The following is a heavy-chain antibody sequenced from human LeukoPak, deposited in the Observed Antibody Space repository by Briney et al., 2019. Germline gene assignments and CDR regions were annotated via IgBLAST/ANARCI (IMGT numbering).Heavy chain of an antibody. CDR2: ISYDGSNK. CDR3: ARDPAAAGIVDY. Sequence: GGSLRPSCAASGFTFSSYAMHWVRQAPGKGLEWVAVISYDGSNKYYADSVKGRFTISRDNSKNTLYLQMNSLRAEDTAVYYCARDPAAAGIVDYWGQGTLVTVSS. D-gene: IGHD6-13*01. CDR1: GFTFSSYA. J-gene: IGHJ4*02. V-gene: IGHV3-30*04.